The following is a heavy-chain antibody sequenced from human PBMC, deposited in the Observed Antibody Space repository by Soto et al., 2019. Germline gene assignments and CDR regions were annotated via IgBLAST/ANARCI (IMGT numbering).Heavy chain of an antibody. Sequence: GASVKVSCKASGYSFTDYHIHWMRQAPGQGLEWLGRINPKSGGTSTAQKFQGWVTMTRDRSISTVYMELTRLRSDDTAVYFCARGHSTFCSNGVCCFLYIHEMGVWGEGTTVKVSS. CDR2: INPKSGGT. V-gene: IGHV1-2*04. D-gene: IGHD2-8*01. J-gene: IGHJ6*04. CDR1: GYSFTDYH. CDR3: ARGHSTFCSNGVCCFLYIHEMGV.